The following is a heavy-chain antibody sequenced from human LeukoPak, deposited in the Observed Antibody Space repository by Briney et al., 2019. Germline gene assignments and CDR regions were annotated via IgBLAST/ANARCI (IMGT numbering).Heavy chain of an antibody. V-gene: IGHV3-23*01. CDR3: AKDRCSGGSCYLDY. D-gene: IGHD2-15*01. Sequence: PGGSLRLSCAASGFTFSSYAMSWVRQAPGKGLEWVSAISGNGGSTYYAGSVKGRFTISRDNSKNTLYLQMNSLRAEDTAVYYCAKDRCSGGSCYLDYWGQGTLVTVSS. CDR1: GFTFSSYA. J-gene: IGHJ4*02. CDR2: ISGNGGST.